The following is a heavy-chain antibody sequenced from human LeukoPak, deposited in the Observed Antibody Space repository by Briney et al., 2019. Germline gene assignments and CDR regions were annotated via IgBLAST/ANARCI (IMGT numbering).Heavy chain of an antibody. Sequence: PGGSLRLSCAASGFTLSKYWMLWVRQAPGKGLESVSRINTDRTVTTYADSVKGRFTVSRDNADNTMFLQMNSVRDEDTAVYYCATKQWLAPPPDSWGQGTPVTVSS. J-gene: IGHJ4*02. D-gene: IGHD6-19*01. CDR1: GFTLSKYW. V-gene: IGHV3-74*01. CDR3: ATKQWLAPPPDS. CDR2: INTDRTVT.